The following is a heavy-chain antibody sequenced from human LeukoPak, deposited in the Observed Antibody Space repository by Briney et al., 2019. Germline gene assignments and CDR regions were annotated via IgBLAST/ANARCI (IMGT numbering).Heavy chain of an antibody. J-gene: IGHJ4*02. Sequence: SGGSLRLSCAASGFTFNNYAMNWVRQAPGKGLEWVSGISGFGGSTYYAPSVKGRLTISRDNFGNTLYLHLDSLRVEDTAIYYCARRSGSSWSSFDYWGQGALVTVSS. CDR1: GFTFNNYA. CDR3: ARRSGSSWSSFDY. D-gene: IGHD6-13*01. V-gene: IGHV3-23*01. CDR2: ISGFGGST.